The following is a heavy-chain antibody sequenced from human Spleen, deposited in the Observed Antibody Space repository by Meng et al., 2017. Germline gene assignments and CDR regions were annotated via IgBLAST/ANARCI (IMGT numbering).Heavy chain of an antibody. V-gene: IGHV4-34*01. J-gene: IGHJ4*02. CDR1: GGSFSDYY. D-gene: IGHD4-11*01. CDR2: INHGGST. Sequence: QEQLQESGRGLLKPSGTLPSPGDVRGGSFSDYYWSWIRQPPGKGLEWIGEINHGGSTNYNPSLESRATISVDTSQNNLSLKLSSVTAADSAVYYCARGPTTMAHDFDYWGQGTLVTVSS. CDR3: ARGPTTMAHDFDY.